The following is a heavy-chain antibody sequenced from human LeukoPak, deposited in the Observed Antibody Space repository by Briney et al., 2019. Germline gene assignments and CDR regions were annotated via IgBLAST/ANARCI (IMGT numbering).Heavy chain of an antibody. CDR2: IYYTGTT. Sequence: PSETLSLTCTVSGGSISSYYWTWIRQPPGKGLEYIGYIYYTGTTNYNPSLKSRVTISVDTSKNQFSLKLTSVTAADTAVYYCASSHLYSSSWYLSGRSDFWGQGTLVTVSS. CDR3: ASSHLYSSSWYLSGRSDF. D-gene: IGHD6-13*01. CDR1: GGSISSYY. V-gene: IGHV4-59*01. J-gene: IGHJ4*02.